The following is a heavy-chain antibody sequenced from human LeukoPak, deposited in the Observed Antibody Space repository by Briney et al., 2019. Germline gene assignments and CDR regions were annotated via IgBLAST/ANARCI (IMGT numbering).Heavy chain of an antibody. V-gene: IGHV3-11*04. D-gene: IGHD1-26*01. CDR1: GFTFSDYY. CDR3: ARVSGSSLTHYFDN. CDR2: ISSSSSTI. Sequence: KPGGSLRLSCAASGFTFSDYYMSWIRQAPGKGLEWVSYISSSSSTIYYADSVKGRFAISRDNARTSLYLQINSLRAEDTAIYYCARVSGSSLTHYFDNWGQGTLVTVSS. J-gene: IGHJ4*02.